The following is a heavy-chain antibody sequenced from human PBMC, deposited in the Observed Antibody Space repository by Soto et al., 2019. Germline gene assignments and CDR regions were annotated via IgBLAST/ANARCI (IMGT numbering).Heavy chain of an antibody. CDR1: GFKFDDYA. D-gene: IGHD2-15*01. CDR3: TKDSSDDTLHFPD. J-gene: IGHJ1*01. CDR2: ISWNSGRI. Sequence: GGSLRLSCAASGFKFDDYAMHWVRQGPGKGLEWVSGISWNSGRIGYADSVKGRFTISRDNAKKFLYLQMNGLRPDDTALYYCTKDSSDDTLHFPDWGQGXLVTGYS. V-gene: IGHV3-9*01.